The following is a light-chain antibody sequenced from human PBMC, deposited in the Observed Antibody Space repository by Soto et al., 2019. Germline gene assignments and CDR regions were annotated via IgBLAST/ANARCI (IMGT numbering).Light chain of an antibody. CDR1: QSISSW. J-gene: IGKJ1*01. Sequence: DIQMTQSPSTLSAFVGDRVTITCRASQSISSWLAWYQQKPGKAPKLLIYKASNLESGVPSRFSGSGSGTEFTLTISSLQPDDFATYYCQQYNSYPWTFGQGTKLEIK. V-gene: IGKV1-5*03. CDR3: QQYNSYPWT. CDR2: KAS.